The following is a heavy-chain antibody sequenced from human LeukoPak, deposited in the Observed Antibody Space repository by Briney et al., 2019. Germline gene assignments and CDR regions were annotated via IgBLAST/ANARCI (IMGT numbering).Heavy chain of an antibody. CDR2: ISYDGRNI. CDR3: AKGPLRGTAAAIDY. V-gene: IGHV3-30*18. Sequence: SGGSLRLSCAASGFTFNNIGMHWVRQAPGKGLEWVEVISYDGRNIHYPDSVKGRFTISRDISTDTLWLQMDSLRTEDTAVYYCAKGPLRGTAAAIDYWGQGTLVTVSS. CDR1: GFTFNNIG. D-gene: IGHD2-2*01. J-gene: IGHJ4*02.